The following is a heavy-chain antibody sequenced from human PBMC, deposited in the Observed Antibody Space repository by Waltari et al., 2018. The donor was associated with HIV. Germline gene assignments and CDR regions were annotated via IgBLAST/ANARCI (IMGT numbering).Heavy chain of an antibody. CDR1: GGSFSGYY. CDR3: ARSAIWSGYYSFDY. V-gene: IGHV4-34*01. D-gene: IGHD3-3*01. Sequence: QVQLQQWGAGLLKPSETLSLTCAVYGGSFSGYYWSWIRQPPGKGLEWIGEINHSGSTNYNPSLKSRVTISVDTSKNQFSLKLSSVTAADTAVYYCARSAIWSGYYSFDYWGQGTLVTVSS. CDR2: INHSGST. J-gene: IGHJ4*02.